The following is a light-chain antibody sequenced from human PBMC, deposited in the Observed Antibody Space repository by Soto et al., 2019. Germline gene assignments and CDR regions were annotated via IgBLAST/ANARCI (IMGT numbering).Light chain of an antibody. CDR3: QAWDSSSVV. CDR1: KLGDKY. Sequence: SYELTQSPSVCVSPGQTATITCSGDKLGDKYAYWYQQKPGQSPVVVIYEDTKRPSGIPERFSGSNSGNTATLTISGTQAMDEADYYCQAWDSSSVVFGGGTKLTVL. V-gene: IGLV3-1*01. CDR2: EDT. J-gene: IGLJ2*01.